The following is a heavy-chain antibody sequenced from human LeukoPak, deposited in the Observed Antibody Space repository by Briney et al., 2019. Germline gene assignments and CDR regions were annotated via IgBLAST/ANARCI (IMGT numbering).Heavy chain of an antibody. CDR3: ARRYDYVWGSYRYYYYGMDV. D-gene: IGHD3-16*02. CDR2: IWYDGSNK. CDR1: GFAFSGYG. J-gene: IGHJ6*04. Sequence: GGSLRLSCAASGFAFSGYGMHWVRQAPGKGLEWVAVIWYDGSNKYYADSVKGRFTISRDNSKNTLYLQMNSLRAEDTAVYYYARRYDYVWGSYRYYYYGMDVWGKGTTVTVSS. V-gene: IGHV3-33*01.